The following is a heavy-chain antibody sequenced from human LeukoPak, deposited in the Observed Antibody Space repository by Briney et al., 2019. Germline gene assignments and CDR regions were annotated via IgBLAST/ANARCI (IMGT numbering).Heavy chain of an antibody. D-gene: IGHD3-10*01. V-gene: IGHV4-39*07. CDR2: IYYSGST. CDR1: GGSISSSSYY. J-gene: IGHJ4*02. Sequence: SETLSLTCTVSGGSISSSSYYWGWIRQPPGKGLEWIGSIYYSGSTYYNPSLKSRVTISVDTSKNQFSLKLSSVTAADTAVYYCARENSFGSPGHIDYWGQGTLVTVSS. CDR3: ARENSFGSPGHIDY.